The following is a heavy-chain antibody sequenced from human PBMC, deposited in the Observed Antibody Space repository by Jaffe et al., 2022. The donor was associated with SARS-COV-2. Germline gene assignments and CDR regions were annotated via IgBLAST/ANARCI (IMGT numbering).Heavy chain of an antibody. J-gene: IGHJ4*02. Sequence: EVQLVESGGGLVQPGRSLRLSCAASGFTFDDYAMHWVRQAPGKGLEWVSGISWNSGSIGYADSVKGRFTISRDNAKNSLYLQMNSLRAEDTALYYCAKGETYYYDSSGYSPFGYWGQGTLVTVSS. CDR3: AKGETYYYDSSGYSPFGY. V-gene: IGHV3-9*01. CDR2: ISWNSGSI. D-gene: IGHD3-22*01. CDR1: GFTFDDYA.